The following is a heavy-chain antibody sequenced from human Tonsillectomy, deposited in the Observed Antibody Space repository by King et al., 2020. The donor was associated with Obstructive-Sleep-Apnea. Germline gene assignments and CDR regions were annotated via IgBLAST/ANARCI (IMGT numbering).Heavy chain of an antibody. CDR2: IIPFAGVP. J-gene: IGHJ6*02. Sequence: VQLVESGAEVKKPGSSVKVSCKASGGTFSTSAINWVRQAPGQGFEWMGRIIPFAGVPNYAQKFQGRVTIIADKATSPAYMDLGSLRYEETAIYYCERLMRLGEDSYYVMDVWGQGTTVTVS. CDR3: ERLMRLGEDSYYVMDV. V-gene: IGHV1-69*09. D-gene: IGHD2-8*01. CDR1: GGTFSTSA.